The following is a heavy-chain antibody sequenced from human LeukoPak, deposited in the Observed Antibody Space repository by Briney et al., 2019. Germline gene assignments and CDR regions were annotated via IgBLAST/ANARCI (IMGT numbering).Heavy chain of an antibody. J-gene: IGHJ6*03. V-gene: IGHV4-59*01. D-gene: IGHD3-9*01. CDR3: ARGGLRYFDWLLPETLYYYYYYMDV. Sequence: SETLSLTCTVSGGSISSYYWSWIRQPPGKGLEWIGYIYYSGSTNYNPSLKSRVTISVDTSKNQFSLKLSSVTAADTAVYYCARGGLRYFDWLLPETLYYYYYYMDVWGKGTTVTISS. CDR2: IYYSGST. CDR1: GGSISSYY.